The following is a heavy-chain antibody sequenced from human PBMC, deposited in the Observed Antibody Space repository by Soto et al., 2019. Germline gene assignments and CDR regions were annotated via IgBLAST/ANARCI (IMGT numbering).Heavy chain of an antibody. CDR1: GFTFGDSY. J-gene: IGHJ5*02. CDR3: IRAGGEVLFDP. D-gene: IGHD2-21*01. Sequence: PGGSLRLSCAGSGFTFGDSYMSWIRQAPGRGLEWLSYISPGSRYPAYADSVKGRFTISRDNAKRSLYLQMMRLTAEDTPIYYWIRAGGEVLFDPWGQGTMVSVSS. V-gene: IGHV3-11*06. CDR2: ISPGSRYP.